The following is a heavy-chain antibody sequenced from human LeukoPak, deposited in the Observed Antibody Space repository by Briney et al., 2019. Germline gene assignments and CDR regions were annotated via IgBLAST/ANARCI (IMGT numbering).Heavy chain of an antibody. CDR2: ISDSGGST. J-gene: IGHJ4*02. CDR3: AKRGVVIRVILVGFHKQAYYFDS. D-gene: IGHD3-22*01. Sequence: EGSLRLSCAVSGITLSNYGMSWVRQAPGKGLEWVAGISDSGGSTTYADSVKGRFTISRDNPKNTLFLQMNSLRVEDTAVYFCAKRGVVIRVILVGFHKQAYYFDSWGQGALVTVSS. CDR1: GITLSNYG. V-gene: IGHV3-23*01.